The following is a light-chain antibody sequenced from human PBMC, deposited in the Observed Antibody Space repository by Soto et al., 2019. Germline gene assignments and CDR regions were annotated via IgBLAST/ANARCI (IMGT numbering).Light chain of an antibody. CDR3: QQYNNWPLT. Sequence: EILMTQSPATLSWSPGERATLSCRASHSVSSNLAWYQQKPGQAPRLLIYGASTRATGIPARFSGSGSGTEFTLTISSLQSEDFAVYYCQQYNNWPLTFGGGTKVDIK. CDR2: GAS. J-gene: IGKJ4*01. CDR1: HSVSSN. V-gene: IGKV3-15*01.